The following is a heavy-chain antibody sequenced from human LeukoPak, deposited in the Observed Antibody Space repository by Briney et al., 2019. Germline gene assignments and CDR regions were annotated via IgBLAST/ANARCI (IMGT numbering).Heavy chain of an antibody. D-gene: IGHD3-22*01. CDR2: IIPIFGTA. V-gene: IGHV1-69*13. CDR3: ARDPSPLAAMIDI. J-gene: IGHJ3*02. CDR1: GGTFGSYA. Sequence: SVTVSCKASGGTFGSYAISWVRQAPGQGLEWMGGIIPIFGTANYAQKFLGRVTITADESTSTAYMELSSLRSEDTAVYYCARDPSPLAAMIDIWGQGTMVTVSS.